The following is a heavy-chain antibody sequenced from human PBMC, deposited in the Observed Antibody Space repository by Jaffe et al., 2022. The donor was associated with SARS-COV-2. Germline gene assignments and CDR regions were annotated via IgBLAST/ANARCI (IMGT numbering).Heavy chain of an antibody. V-gene: IGHV3-23*01. J-gene: IGHJ6*02. CDR2: ISGSGGST. D-gene: IGHD6-13*01. Sequence: EVQLLESGGGLVQPGGSLRLSCAASGFTFSSYAMSWVRQAPGKGLEWVSAISGSGGSTYYADSVKGRFTISRDNSKNTLYLQMNSLRAEDTAVYYCAKDPGQQLPDASPYYYYGMDVWGQGTTVTVSS. CDR1: GFTFSSYA. CDR3: AKDPGQQLPDASPYYYYGMDV.